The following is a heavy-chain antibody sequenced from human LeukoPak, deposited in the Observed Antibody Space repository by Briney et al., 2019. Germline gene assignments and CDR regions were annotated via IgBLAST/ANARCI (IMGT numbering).Heavy chain of an antibody. D-gene: IGHD3-3*01. V-gene: IGHV3-21*01. CDR3: ARGGEWLLLPPDY. CDR2: ISSSSSYI. CDR1: GFTFSSYS. Sequence: GGSLRLSCAAYGFTFSSYSMNWVRQAPGKGLEWVSSISSSSSYIYYADSVKGRFTISRDNAKNSLYLQMNSLRAEDTAVYYCARGGEWLLLPPDYWGQGTLVTVSS. J-gene: IGHJ4*02.